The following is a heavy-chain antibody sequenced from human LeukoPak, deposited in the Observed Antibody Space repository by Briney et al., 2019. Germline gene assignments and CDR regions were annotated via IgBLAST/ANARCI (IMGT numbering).Heavy chain of an antibody. CDR1: GGSISSYY. Sequence: PSETLSLTCTVSGGSISSYYWSWIRQPPGKGLEWIGYIYYSGSTNYNPSLKSRVTISVDTSKNQFSLKLSSVTAADTAVYYCARARPYSSSPNWFDPWGQGTLVTVSS. J-gene: IGHJ5*02. D-gene: IGHD6-13*01. V-gene: IGHV4-59*01. CDR3: ARARPYSSSPNWFDP. CDR2: IYYSGST.